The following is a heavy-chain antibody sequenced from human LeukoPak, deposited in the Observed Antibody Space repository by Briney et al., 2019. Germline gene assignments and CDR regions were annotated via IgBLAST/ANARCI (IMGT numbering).Heavy chain of an antibody. V-gene: IGHV5-51*01. CDR1: GYSFTSYW. Sequence: GESLKISCKGSGYSFTSYWIGWVRQMPGKGLEWMGIIYPGDSDTRYSPSFQGQVTISADKSISTAYLQWSSLKASDTAMYYCARRDGLYYYDSSGYYARGPYYYYGMDVWGQGTTVTVSS. J-gene: IGHJ6*02. D-gene: IGHD3-22*01. CDR3: ARRDGLYYYDSSGYYARGPYYYYGMDV. CDR2: IYPGDSDT.